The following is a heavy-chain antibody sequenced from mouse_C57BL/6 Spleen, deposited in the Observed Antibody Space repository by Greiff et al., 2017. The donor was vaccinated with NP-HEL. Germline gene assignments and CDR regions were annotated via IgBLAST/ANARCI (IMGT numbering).Heavy chain of an antibody. CDR1: GYTFTSYW. Sequence: QVQLKQPGAELVRPGSSVKLSCKASGYTFTSYWMHWVKQRPIQGLEWIGNIDPSDSETHYNQKFKDKATLTVDKSSSTAYMQLSSLTSEDSAVYYCAVYYGSSWAYWGQGTLVTVSA. CDR2: IDPSDSET. CDR3: AVYYGSSWAY. J-gene: IGHJ3*01. V-gene: IGHV1-52*01. D-gene: IGHD1-1*01.